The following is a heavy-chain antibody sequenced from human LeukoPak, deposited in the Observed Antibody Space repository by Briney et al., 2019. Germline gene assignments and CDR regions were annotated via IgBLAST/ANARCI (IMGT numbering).Heavy chain of an antibody. CDR3: ARAIYCSGGSCYSVGHFDY. Sequence: GGSLRLSCAASGFTFSSYAMHWVRQAPGEGLEWVAVISYDGSNKYYADSVKGRFTISRDNSKNTLYLQMNSLRAEDTAVYYCARAIYCSGGSCYSVGHFDYWGQGTLVTVSS. V-gene: IGHV3-30-3*01. J-gene: IGHJ4*02. CDR1: GFTFSSYA. CDR2: ISYDGSNK. D-gene: IGHD2-15*01.